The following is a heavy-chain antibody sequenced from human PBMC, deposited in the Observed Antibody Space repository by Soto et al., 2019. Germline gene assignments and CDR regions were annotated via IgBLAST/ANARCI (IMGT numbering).Heavy chain of an antibody. D-gene: IGHD3-10*01. J-gene: IGHJ6*02. CDR3: AKCHDYYGXGSYYNGPSYYYYGMDV. Sequence: ASVKVSCKASGYTFTSYGISWVRQAPGQGLEWMGWISAYNGNTNYAQKLQGRVTMTTDTSTSTAYMELRSLRSDDTAVYYCAKCHDYYGXGSYYNGPSYYYYGMDVWGQGTTVTVSS. V-gene: IGHV1-18*01. CDR2: ISAYNGNT. CDR1: GYTFTSYG.